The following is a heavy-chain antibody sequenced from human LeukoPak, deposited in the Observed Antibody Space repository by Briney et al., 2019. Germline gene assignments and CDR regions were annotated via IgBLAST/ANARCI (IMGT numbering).Heavy chain of an antibody. D-gene: IGHD2-21*02. J-gene: IGHJ4*02. Sequence: PGGSLRLSCAASGFTVSSNYMSWVRQAPGKGLEWVSVIYSGGSTYYADSVKGRFTISRDNSKNTLYLQMNSLRAEDTAVYYCAILAYCGGDCVDYWGQGTLVTVSS. CDR3: AILAYCGGDCVDY. CDR1: GFTVSSNY. CDR2: IYSGGST. V-gene: IGHV3-53*01.